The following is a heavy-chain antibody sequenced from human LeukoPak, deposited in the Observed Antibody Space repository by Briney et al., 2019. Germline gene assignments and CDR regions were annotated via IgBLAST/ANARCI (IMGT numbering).Heavy chain of an antibody. Sequence: ASVKVSCKASGYTFTDSYIHWVRQAPGQGLEWIGWINPNGGETIYAQKLQGSVTMTRDTSINTAYMELNRLRSDDTAVYYCARAGYCSGGSCYSYYYWGQGTLVTVSS. CDR2: INPNGGET. J-gene: IGHJ4*02. CDR1: GYTFTDSY. V-gene: IGHV1-2*02. D-gene: IGHD2-15*01. CDR3: ARAGYCSGGSCYSYYY.